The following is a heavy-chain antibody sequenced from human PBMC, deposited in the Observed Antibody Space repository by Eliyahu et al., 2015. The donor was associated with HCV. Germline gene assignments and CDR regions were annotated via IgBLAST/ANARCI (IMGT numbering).Heavy chain of an antibody. D-gene: IGHD3-10*01. CDR3: ARDLGAGLDGNWFDP. CDR1: GFXFSSYG. CDR2: IWYDGSNK. V-gene: IGHV3-33*01. J-gene: IGHJ5*02. Sequence: QVQLVESGGGVVQPGRSLRLSCAASGFXFSSYGMHWVRQAPGKGLGWVAVIWYDGSNKYYADSVKGRFTISRDNSKNTLYLQMNSLRAEDTAVYYCARDLGAGLDGNWFDPWGQGTLVTVSS.